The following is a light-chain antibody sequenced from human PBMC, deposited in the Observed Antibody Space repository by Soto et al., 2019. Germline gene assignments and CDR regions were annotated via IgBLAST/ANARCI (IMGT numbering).Light chain of an antibody. CDR2: EVS. CDR1: SSDVGGYNY. Sequence: QSALTQPPSASGSPGQSVTISCTGTSSDVGGYNYVSWYQQHPGKAPKLMIYEVSKRPSGVPDRFSGSKSGNTASLTVSGLHAEDEADYYCSSYAGSNIVVFGGGPKLTVL. CDR3: SSYAGSNIVV. V-gene: IGLV2-8*01. J-gene: IGLJ2*01.